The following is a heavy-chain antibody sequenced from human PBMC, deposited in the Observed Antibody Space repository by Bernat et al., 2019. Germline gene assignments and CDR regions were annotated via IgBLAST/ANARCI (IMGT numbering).Heavy chain of an antibody. J-gene: IGHJ4*02. V-gene: IGHV4-39*01. CDR3: ARAHRPVVILGGYYFDY. Sequence: QLQLQESGPGLVKPSETLSLTCTVSGGSISSSNYYWGWIRQPPGKGLEWIGNIYYSGSTYYNPSLKSRVTISVDPSKNQFSLKLSSVPAADTAVYYCARAHRPVVILGGYYFDYWGQGTLVTVSS. CDR1: GGSISSSNYY. D-gene: IGHD3-16*01. CDR2: IYYSGST.